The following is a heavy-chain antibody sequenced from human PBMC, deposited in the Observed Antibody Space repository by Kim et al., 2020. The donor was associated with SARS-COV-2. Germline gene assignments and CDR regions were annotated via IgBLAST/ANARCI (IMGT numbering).Heavy chain of an antibody. CDR1: GYTFTSYG. CDR3: AKNGNSHYYYYGMDV. CDR2: ISAYNGNT. J-gene: IGHJ6*02. V-gene: IGHV1-18*01. Sequence: ASVKVSCKASGYTFTSYGISWVRQAPGQGLEWMGWISAYNGNTNYAQKLQGIVTMTTDTSTSTAYMELRSLRSDDTAVYYCAKNGNSHYYYYGMDVWGQGTTVTVSS.